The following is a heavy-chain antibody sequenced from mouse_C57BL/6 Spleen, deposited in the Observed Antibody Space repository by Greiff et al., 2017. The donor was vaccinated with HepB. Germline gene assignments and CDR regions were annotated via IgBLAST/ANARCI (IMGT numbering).Heavy chain of an antibody. CDR3: ARSNGNYGAMDY. Sequence: QVQLQQPGAELVKPGASVKMSCKASGYTFTSYWITWVKQRPGQGLEWIGDIYPGSGSTNYNEKFKSKATLTVDTSSSTAYMQLSSLTSEDSAVYYCARSNGNYGAMDYWGQGTSVTVSS. CDR1: GYTFTSYW. J-gene: IGHJ4*01. CDR2: IYPGSGST. D-gene: IGHD2-1*01. V-gene: IGHV1-55*01.